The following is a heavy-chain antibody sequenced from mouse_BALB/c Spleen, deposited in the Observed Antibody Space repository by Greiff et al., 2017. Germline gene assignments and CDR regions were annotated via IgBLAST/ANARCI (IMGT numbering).Heavy chain of an antibody. Sequence: EVKLVESGGGLVQPGGSRKLSCAASGFTFSSFGMHWVRQAPEKGLEWVAYISSGSSTIYYADTVKGRFTISRDNPKNTLFLQMTSLRSEDTAMFYCARDDEGYYAMDYWGQGTSVTVSS. J-gene: IGHJ4*01. V-gene: IGHV5-17*02. CDR3: ARDDEGYYAMDY. CDR1: GFTFSSFG. CDR2: ISSGSSTI.